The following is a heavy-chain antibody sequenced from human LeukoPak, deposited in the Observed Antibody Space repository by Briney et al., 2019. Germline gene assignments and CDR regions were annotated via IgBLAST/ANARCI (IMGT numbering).Heavy chain of an antibody. CDR3: AREERLYSSSWYPRPYYYYMDV. CDR2: FNHSWGA. Sequence: PSETLSLTCAVYSGSFSGYYWTWFRQPPGQGLEWIGEFNHSWGAKYNPSLKSRVTISVDTSKNQFSLKLTSVTAADTAVYYCAREERLYSSSWYPRPYYYYMDVWGKGTTVTISS. J-gene: IGHJ6*03. D-gene: IGHD6-13*01. CDR1: SGSFSGYY. V-gene: IGHV4-34*01.